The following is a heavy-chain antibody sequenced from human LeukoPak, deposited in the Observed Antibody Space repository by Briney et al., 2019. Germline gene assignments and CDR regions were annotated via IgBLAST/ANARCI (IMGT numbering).Heavy chain of an antibody. CDR1: GGSISSSNW. V-gene: IGHV4-4*02. CDR2: IYHSGST. J-gene: IGHJ4*02. Sequence: PSGTLSLTCAVSGGSISSSNWWSWVRQPRGKGLEWIGEIYHSGSTNYNPSLKSRVTISVDKSKNQFPLKLSSVTAADTAVYYCARFGARFGELLPSYFDYWGQGTLVTVSS. D-gene: IGHD3-10*01. CDR3: ARFGARFGELLPSYFDY.